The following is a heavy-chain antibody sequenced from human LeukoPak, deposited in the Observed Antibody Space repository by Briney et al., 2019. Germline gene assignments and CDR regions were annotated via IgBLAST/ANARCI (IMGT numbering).Heavy chain of an antibody. Sequence: GGSLRLSCAASGFTFSSYWMSWVRQAPGKGLEWVANIKQDGSEKYYVDSVKGRFTISRDNAKNSLYLQMNSLRAEDTAVYYCARQTYYYDSNGYYNGPYYFDYWGQGTLVTVSS. V-gene: IGHV3-7*01. J-gene: IGHJ4*02. D-gene: IGHD3-22*01. CDR3: ARQTYYYDSNGYYNGPYYFDY. CDR1: GFTFSSYW. CDR2: IKQDGSEK.